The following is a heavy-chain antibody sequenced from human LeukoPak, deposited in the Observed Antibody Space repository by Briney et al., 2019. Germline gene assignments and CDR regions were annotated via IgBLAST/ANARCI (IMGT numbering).Heavy chain of an antibody. V-gene: IGHV4-34*09. J-gene: IGHJ4*02. D-gene: IGHD3-3*01. CDR2: INHSGST. CDR3: ARGDDFSKDLDY. CDR1: GGSFSGYY. Sequence: SETLSLTCAVYGGSFSGYYWSWIRQPPGKGLEWIGEINHSGSTNYNPSLKSRVTISVDTSKNQFSLKLSSVTAADTAVYYCARGDDFSKDLDYWGQGTLVTVSS.